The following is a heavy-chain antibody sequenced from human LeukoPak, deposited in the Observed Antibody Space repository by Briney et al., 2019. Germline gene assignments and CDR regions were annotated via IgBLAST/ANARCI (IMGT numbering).Heavy chain of an antibody. CDR2: INPDSGGT. Sequence: ASVKVSCKASGYTFSGHNMHWVRQAPGQGLEWMGWINPDSGGTNYAQKFQGRVTMTRDTSISTAYMELTRLTSDDTAVYYCARDGNFDYWGQGTLVAVSS. V-gene: IGHV1-2*02. CDR3: ARDGNFDY. J-gene: IGHJ4*02. CDR1: GYTFSGHN.